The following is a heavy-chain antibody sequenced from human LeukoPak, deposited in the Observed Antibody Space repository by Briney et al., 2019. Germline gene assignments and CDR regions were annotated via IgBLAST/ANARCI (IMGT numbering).Heavy chain of an antibody. V-gene: IGHV1-8*01. Sequence: GASVKVSFKASGYTFTSYDINWVRQAPGQGLEWMGWMNPNSGNTGYAQKFQGRVTMTRDTSISTAYMELSSLRSEDTAVYYCARGLARTSMVTRGGVRFDYWGQGTLVTVSS. CDR2: MNPNSGNT. J-gene: IGHJ4*02. CDR3: ARGLARTSMVTRGGVRFDY. D-gene: IGHD5-18*01. CDR1: GYTFTSYD.